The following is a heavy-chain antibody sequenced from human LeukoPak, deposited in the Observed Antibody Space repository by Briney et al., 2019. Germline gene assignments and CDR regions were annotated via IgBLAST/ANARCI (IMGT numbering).Heavy chain of an antibody. J-gene: IGHJ5*02. CDR2: IYTSGST. CDR3: ARDHKSSWYGGWFDP. Sequence: SETLSLTCTVSGVSISSYYWSWIRQPAGKGLEWIGRIYTSGSTNYNPSLKSRVTMSVDTSKNQFSLKLSSVTAADTAVYYCARDHKSSWYGGWFDPWGQGTLVTVSS. D-gene: IGHD6-13*01. V-gene: IGHV4-4*07. CDR1: GVSISSYY.